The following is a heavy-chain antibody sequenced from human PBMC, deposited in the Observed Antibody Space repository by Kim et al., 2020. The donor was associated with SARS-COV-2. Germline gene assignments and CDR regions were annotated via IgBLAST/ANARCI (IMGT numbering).Heavy chain of an antibody. J-gene: IGHJ5*02. Sequence: GGSLRLSCAASGFTFDDYAMHWVRQAPGKGLEWVSLISGDGGSTYYADSVKGRFTISRDNSKNSLYLQMNSLRTEDTALYYCAKGAVAGTGGMYWFDPWGQGTLVTVSS. D-gene: IGHD6-19*01. CDR3: AKGAVAGTGGMYWFDP. CDR1: GFTFDDYA. CDR2: ISGDGGST. V-gene: IGHV3-43*02.